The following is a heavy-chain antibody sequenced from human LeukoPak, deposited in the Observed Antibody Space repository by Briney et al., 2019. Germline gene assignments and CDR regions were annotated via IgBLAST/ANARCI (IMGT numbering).Heavy chain of an antibody. J-gene: IGHJ6*03. CDR3: AKDMRDYYYYMDV. Sequence: GGSLRLSCAASGFTFSTYTMNWVRQAPGKGLEWVSSIPDSGRYSHHADSVKGRFTISRDNSKNTLYLQMNSLRAEDTALYYCAKDMRDYYYYMDVWGKGTTVTVYS. V-gene: IGHV3-21*04. CDR2: IPDSGRYS. CDR1: GFTFSTYT. D-gene: IGHD2-2*01.